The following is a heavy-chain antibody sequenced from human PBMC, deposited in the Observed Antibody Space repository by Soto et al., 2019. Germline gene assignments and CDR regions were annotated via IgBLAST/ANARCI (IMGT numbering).Heavy chain of an antibody. CDR1: GGSIGSGNYY. V-gene: IGHV4-30-4*08. D-gene: IGHD2-21*02. J-gene: IGHJ3*02. CDR2: IHSSGGS. CDR3: ARANTVVTPSGAFDI. Sequence: SETLSLTCTVSGGSIGSGNYYWNWVRQVPGKALEWIGYIHSSGGSYYTPSLNSRVVISLDASNNHFSLHLSSLAAADTAVYYCARANTVVTPSGAFDIWGQGTMVTVSS.